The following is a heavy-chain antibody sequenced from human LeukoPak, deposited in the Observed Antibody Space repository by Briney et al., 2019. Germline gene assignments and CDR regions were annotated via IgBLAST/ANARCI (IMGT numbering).Heavy chain of an antibody. J-gene: IGHJ3*02. V-gene: IGHV5-51*01. CDR1: GYSFTSYW. CDR2: IYPGDSDT. CDR3: ARLGDITMVRGVIITAAFDI. D-gene: IGHD3-10*01. Sequence: GESLKISCKGSGYSFTSYWIGWVRQMPGKGLEWMGIIYPGDSDTRYNPSFQGQVTISADKSISTAYLQWSSLKASDTAMYYCARLGDITMVRGVIITAAFDIWGQGTMVTVSS.